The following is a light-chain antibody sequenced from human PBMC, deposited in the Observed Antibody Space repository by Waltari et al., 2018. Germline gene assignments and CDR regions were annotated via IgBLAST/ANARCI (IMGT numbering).Light chain of an antibody. V-gene: IGLV1-40*01. CDR2: GNT. CDR3: QSYDSSLSGFV. J-gene: IGLJ1*01. CDR1: SSNIGADYD. Sequence: QSVLTQPPSVSGAPGQRVTVSCTGSSSNIGADYDIHWYQQLPGSAPKLLIYGNTDRPSGVADRFSVSKSATSASLAITGLQAGDEADYYCQSYDSSLSGFVFGTGTTVTVL.